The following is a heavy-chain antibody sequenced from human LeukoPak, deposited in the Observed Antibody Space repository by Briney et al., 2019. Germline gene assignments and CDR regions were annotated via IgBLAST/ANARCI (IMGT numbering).Heavy chain of an antibody. D-gene: IGHD4-11*01. J-gene: IGHJ4*02. V-gene: IGHV3-74*01. CDR1: GFTFSSYW. CDR2: INSDGSST. Sequence: GGSLRLSCAASGFTFSSYWMHWVRQAPGKGLVWVSRINSDGSSTSYADSAKGRFTISRDNAKNTLYLQMNSLRAEDTAVYYCAREEVNSNYFGWGQGTLVTVSS. CDR3: AREEVNSNYFG.